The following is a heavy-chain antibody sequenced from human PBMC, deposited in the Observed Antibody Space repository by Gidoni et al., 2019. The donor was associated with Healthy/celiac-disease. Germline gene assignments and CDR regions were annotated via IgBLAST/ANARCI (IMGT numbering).Heavy chain of an antibody. CDR3: ARDSASITIFFDY. D-gene: IGHD3-9*01. CDR2: ISSSSSYI. J-gene: IGHJ4*01. V-gene: IGHV3-21*01. CDR1: GFTFSSYS. Sequence: EVQLVESGGGLVKPGGCLRLSCSASGFTFSSYSMNWGLQPPGKGLKWCSSISSSSSYIYYADSVKGRFTISRDNGKNSLYLQMNSLRAEDTAVYYCARDSASITIFFDYWGQGTLVTVSS.